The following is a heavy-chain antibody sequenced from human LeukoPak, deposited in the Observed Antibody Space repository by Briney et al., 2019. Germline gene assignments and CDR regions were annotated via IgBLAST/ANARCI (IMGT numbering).Heavy chain of an antibody. CDR2: INPSGGST. V-gene: IGHV1-46*01. D-gene: IGHD3-10*01. CDR1: GYTFTGYY. J-gene: IGHJ4*02. CDR3: ARRRWFGEFGLDY. Sequence: ASVKVSCKASGYTFTGYYMHRVRQAPGQGLEWMGIINPSGGSTSYAQKFQGRVTMTRDTSTSTVYMELSSLRSEDTAVYYCARRRWFGEFGLDYWGQGTLVTVSS.